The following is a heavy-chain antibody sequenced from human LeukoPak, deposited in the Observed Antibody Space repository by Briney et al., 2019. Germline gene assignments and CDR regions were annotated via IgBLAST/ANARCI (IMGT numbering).Heavy chain of an antibody. CDR3: AKGPSRGYHQRFYYYYYMDV. CDR1: GFTFSSYA. D-gene: IGHD6-25*01. J-gene: IGHJ6*03. CDR2: ISSSSSYI. Sequence: GGSLRLSCAASGFTFSSYAMSWVRQAPGKGLEWVSSISSSSSYIYYADSVKGRFTISRDNSKNSLYLQMNSLRTEDTALYYCAKGPSRGYHQRFYYYYYMDVWGKGTTVTVSS. V-gene: IGHV3-21*04.